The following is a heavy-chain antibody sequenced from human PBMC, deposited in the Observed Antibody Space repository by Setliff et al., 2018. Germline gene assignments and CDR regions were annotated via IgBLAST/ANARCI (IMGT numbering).Heavy chain of an antibody. CDR2: IWDDGGNK. CDR3: IRDTSGRDAFDI. V-gene: IGHV3-33*08. Sequence: PGGSLRLSCASSGFTFSTYRMHWVRQAPGKGLEWVAVIWDDGGNKYHADSVKGRFTISRDNSKNTLYLQMNSLRPEDTAVYYCIRDTSGRDAFDIWGQGTMVTVSS. CDR1: GFTFSTYR. D-gene: IGHD6-19*01. J-gene: IGHJ3*02.